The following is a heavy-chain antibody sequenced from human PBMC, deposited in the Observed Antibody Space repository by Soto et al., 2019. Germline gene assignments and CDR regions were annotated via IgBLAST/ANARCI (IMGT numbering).Heavy chain of an antibody. Sequence: GASVKVSCKASGGTISSNTISWVRRAPGQGLEWMGGIIPIFGPADYAQKFQGRVTITADESTSTAYMELSSLRSEDTAVYYCARGPTPYYYGMDVWGQGTTVTVSS. J-gene: IGHJ6*02. CDR3: ARGPTPYYYGMDV. V-gene: IGHV1-69*13. CDR1: GGTISSNT. CDR2: IIPIFGPA.